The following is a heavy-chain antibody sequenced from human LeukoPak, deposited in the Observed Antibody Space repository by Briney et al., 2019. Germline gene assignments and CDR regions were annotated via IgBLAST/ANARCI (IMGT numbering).Heavy chain of an antibody. CDR2: IYYSGHT. Sequence: SETLSLTCLVSGGSITTGGYFWSWVRQQPGKGLEWIGYIYYSGHTVYNPSLRSRVSISADKNQFSLNLTSCARDRMVRGSMIVQAFDIWGHGTMVTVSS. J-gene: IGHJ3*02. D-gene: IGHD3-10*01. CDR1: GGSITTGGYF. V-gene: IGHV4-30-4*02. CDR3: MIVQAFDI.